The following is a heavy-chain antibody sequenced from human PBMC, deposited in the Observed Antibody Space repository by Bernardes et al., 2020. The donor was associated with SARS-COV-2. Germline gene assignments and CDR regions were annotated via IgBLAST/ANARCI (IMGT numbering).Heavy chain of an antibody. CDR2: IWYDGSNK. V-gene: IGHV3-33*01. Sequence: GSLRLYCAASGFTFNNYGMHWVRQAPGKGLEWVAVIWYDGSNKYYADSVKGRFTISRDISKNTLYLQMNSLRAEDTAVYYCARESKSTTDYWGQGTLVTVSS. D-gene: IGHD1-1*01. J-gene: IGHJ4*02. CDR3: ARESKSTTDY. CDR1: GFTFNNYG.